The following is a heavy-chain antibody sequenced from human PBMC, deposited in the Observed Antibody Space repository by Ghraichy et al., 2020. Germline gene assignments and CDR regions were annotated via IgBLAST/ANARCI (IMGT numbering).Heavy chain of an antibody. V-gene: IGHV3-30*04. J-gene: IGHJ6*02. CDR3: ARLYSSSPLGMDV. Sequence: GGSLRLSCAASGFTFSSYAMHWVRQAPGKGLEWVAVISYDGSNKYYADSVKGRFTISRDNSKNTLYLQMNSLRAEDTAVYYCARLYSSSPLGMDVWGQGTTVTVS. CDR1: GFTFSSYA. D-gene: IGHD6-13*01. CDR2: ISYDGSNK.